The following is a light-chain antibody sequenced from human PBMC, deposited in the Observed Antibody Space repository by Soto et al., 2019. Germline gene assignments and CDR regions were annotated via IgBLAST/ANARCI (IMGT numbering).Light chain of an antibody. CDR1: QSVSSN. Sequence: EIVLTQSPDNLSVSPGERATLSCRSSQSVSSNIAWYQQKPGQAPRLLIYGASIRATGVPARFSGSGSGTEFTLTISSLQSEDFAIYFCQDYGNWLQTFGQGTKVDIK. V-gene: IGKV3-15*01. CDR3: QDYGNWLQT. CDR2: GAS. J-gene: IGKJ1*01.